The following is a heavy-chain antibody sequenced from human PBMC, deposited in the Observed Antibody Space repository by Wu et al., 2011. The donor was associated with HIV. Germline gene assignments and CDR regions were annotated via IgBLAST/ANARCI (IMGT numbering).Heavy chain of an antibody. CDR2: IRYDGSNK. J-gene: IGHJ4*02. Sequence: AASGFTFSSYGMHWVRQAPGKGLEWVAFIRYDGSNKYYADSVKGRFTISRDNSKNTLYLQMNSLRAEDTAVYYCASHWIVVVQTGYWGQGTLVTVSS. D-gene: IGHD3-22*01. CDR3: ASHWIVVVQTGY. V-gene: IGHV3-30*02. CDR1: GFTFSSYG.